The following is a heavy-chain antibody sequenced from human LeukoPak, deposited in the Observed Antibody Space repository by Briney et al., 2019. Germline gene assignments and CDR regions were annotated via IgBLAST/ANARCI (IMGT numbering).Heavy chain of an antibody. Sequence: GGSLRLSCAASGFTFSSYAMPWVRQAPGKGLEWVAVISYDGGNKYYADSVKGRFTISRDNSKNTLYLQMNSLRAEDTAVYYCARDGAAYCSSTSCTYYYMDVWGKGTTVTVSS. CDR3: ARDGAAYCSSTSCTYYYMDV. D-gene: IGHD2-2*01. CDR1: GFTFSSYA. V-gene: IGHV3-30*01. J-gene: IGHJ6*03. CDR2: ISYDGGNK.